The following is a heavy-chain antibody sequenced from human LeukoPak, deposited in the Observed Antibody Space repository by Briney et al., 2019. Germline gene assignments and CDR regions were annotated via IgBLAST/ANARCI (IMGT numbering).Heavy chain of an antibody. V-gene: IGHV1-2*06. CDR2: INPNSGGT. D-gene: IGHD3-22*01. Sequence: ASVKVSCKASGYAFTDYYMHWVRQAPGQGLEWMGRINPNSGGTNYAQKFQARVTMTRDTSISTAYMELSRLRSDDTALYYCARAAYYYDGSGYYLGDWGQGTLVTVSS. CDR3: ARAAYYYDGSGYYLGD. J-gene: IGHJ4*02. CDR1: GYAFTDYY.